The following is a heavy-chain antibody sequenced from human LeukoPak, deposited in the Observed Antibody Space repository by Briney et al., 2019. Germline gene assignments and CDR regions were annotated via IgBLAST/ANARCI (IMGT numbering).Heavy chain of an antibody. Sequence: ASVKVSCKTSGYTFTSYGISWVRQAPRQGLEWMGWISANNDNTMNAQKFQGRVTVTTDTSTTTAYMELRSLRSEDTAVYYCARASLGVSSWPDYWGQGTLVTVSS. CDR3: ARASLGVSSWPDY. V-gene: IGHV1-18*01. D-gene: IGHD6-13*01. J-gene: IGHJ4*02. CDR1: GYTFTSYG. CDR2: ISANNDNT.